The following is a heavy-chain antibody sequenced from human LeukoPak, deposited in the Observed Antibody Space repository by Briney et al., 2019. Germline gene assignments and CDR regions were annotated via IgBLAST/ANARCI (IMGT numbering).Heavy chain of an antibody. CDR1: GFTFSSYS. Sequence: GGSLRLSCAASGFTFSSYSINWVRQAPGKGLGWVSYISSSSGTIYYADSVKGRFTISRDNAKNSLYLQMNSLRAEDTAVYYCARRAGFWSGSHYYYYMDVWGKGTTVTVSS. D-gene: IGHD3-3*01. CDR3: ARRAGFWSGSHYYYYMDV. CDR2: ISSSSGTI. V-gene: IGHV3-48*01. J-gene: IGHJ6*03.